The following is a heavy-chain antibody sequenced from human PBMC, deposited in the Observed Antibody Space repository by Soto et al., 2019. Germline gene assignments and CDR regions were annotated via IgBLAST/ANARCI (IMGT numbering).Heavy chain of an antibody. CDR3: ARSSYSSSRYYGMDV. D-gene: IGHD6-6*01. V-gene: IGHV5-51*01. Sequence: EVQLVQSGAEVKKPGESLKISCKGSGYSFTSYWIGWVRQMPGKGLEWMGIIYPGDSDTRYSPSFEGQVTISADKSITTAYLQWSSLKASDTAMYYCARSSYSSSRYYGMDVWGQGTTVTVSS. J-gene: IGHJ6*02. CDR2: IYPGDSDT. CDR1: GYSFTSYW.